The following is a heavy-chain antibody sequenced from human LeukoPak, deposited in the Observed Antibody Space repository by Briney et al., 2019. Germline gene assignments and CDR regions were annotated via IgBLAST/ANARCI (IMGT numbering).Heavy chain of an antibody. V-gene: IGHV3-74*01. D-gene: IGHD2/OR15-2a*01. CDR1: GNYW. CDR2: IDSDGSWT. J-gene: IGHJ4*02. Sequence: PGGSLRLSCAASGNYWMHWVRQAPGKGLLWVSHIDSDGSWTSYADSVKGRFTNSKDNAKNTVYLQMNNLRAEDTAVYYCVSFYETDWGRGTLVTVSS. CDR3: VSFYETD.